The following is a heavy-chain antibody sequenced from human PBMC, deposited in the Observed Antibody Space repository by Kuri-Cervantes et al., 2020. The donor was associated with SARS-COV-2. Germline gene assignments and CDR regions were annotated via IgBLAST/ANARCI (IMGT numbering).Heavy chain of an antibody. Sequence: GGSLRLSCAASGFSFRNYGMHWVRQAPDKGLEWVAGIWYDGSNENYADSVKGRFIVSRDNSKNTLYLQMNSLRAEDTAVYYCARDSNCAGNCVGRQPLDHWGQGTLVTVSS. CDR2: IWYDGSNE. J-gene: IGHJ4*02. CDR1: GFSFRNYG. CDR3: ARDSNCAGNCVGRQPLDH. V-gene: IGHV3-33*01. D-gene: IGHD2-21*02.